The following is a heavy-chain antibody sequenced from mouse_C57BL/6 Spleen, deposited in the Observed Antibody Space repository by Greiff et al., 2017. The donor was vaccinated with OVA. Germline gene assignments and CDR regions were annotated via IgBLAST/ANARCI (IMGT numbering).Heavy chain of an antibody. Sequence: QVQLQQPGAELVMPGASVKLSCKASGYTFTSYWMHWVKQRPGQGLEWIGEIDPSDSYTNYNQKFKGKSTLTVDKSSSTAYMQLSSLTSEDSAVYDCARVAKLGRGAWFAYWGQGTLVTVSA. D-gene: IGHD4-1*01. J-gene: IGHJ3*01. CDR1: GYTFTSYW. CDR2: IDPSDSYT. CDR3: ARVAKLGRGAWFAY. V-gene: IGHV1-69*01.